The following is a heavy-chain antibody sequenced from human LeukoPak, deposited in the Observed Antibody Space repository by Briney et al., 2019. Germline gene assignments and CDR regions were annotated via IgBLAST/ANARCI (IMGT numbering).Heavy chain of an antibody. Sequence: SETLSLTCTVSGVSISRDYWSWIRQPPGKGLEWIGYIYYTGSTNYNPSLKSRVTISVDTSKNQFSLKLSSVTAADTAVYYCARGVAHRSSFGYWGQGTLVTVSS. CDR2: IYYTGST. J-gene: IGHJ4*02. V-gene: IGHV4-59*12. CDR3: ARGVAHRSSFGY. CDR1: GVSISRDY. D-gene: IGHD6-13*01.